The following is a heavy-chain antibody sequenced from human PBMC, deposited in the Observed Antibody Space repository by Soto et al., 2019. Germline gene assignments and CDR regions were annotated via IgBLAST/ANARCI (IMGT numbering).Heavy chain of an antibody. CDR2: IIPISGTA. CDR1: GGTFSNYA. V-gene: IGHV1-69*01. D-gene: IGHD2-2*01. Sequence: QVQLVQSGAEVKQPGSSVRVSCKASGGTFSNYAISWVRQAPGQGLEWMGGIIPISGTANYAQKFQGRVTITAGESTSTAYMELSSLRSEDTAVYYCARSQGSSTSLAIYYYYYYGMEVWGQGTTVTVSS. CDR3: ARSQGSSTSLAIYYYYYYGMEV. J-gene: IGHJ6*02.